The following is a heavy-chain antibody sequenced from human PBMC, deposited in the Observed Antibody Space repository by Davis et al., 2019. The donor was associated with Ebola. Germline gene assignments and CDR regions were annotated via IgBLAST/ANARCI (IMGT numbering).Heavy chain of an antibody. CDR2: ISSGRSYI. J-gene: IGHJ5*02. V-gene: IGHV3-21*01. Sequence: PGGSLRLSCAASGFTFSRHTMNWVRQAPGKGLEWVASISSGRSYIDYADSVKDRFTISRENAKNSLYLEMNNLRAEDTAVYYCVKEGADSVVIPAAFDPWGQGTLVTVSS. D-gene: IGHD3-16*02. CDR3: VKEGADSVVIPAAFDP. CDR1: GFTFSRHT.